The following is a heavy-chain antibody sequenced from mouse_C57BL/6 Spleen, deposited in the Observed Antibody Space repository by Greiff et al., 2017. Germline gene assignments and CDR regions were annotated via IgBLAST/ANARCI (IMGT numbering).Heavy chain of an antibody. Sequence: EVKVVESGGGLVQPGGSLKLSCAASGFTFSDYYMYWVRQTPEKRLEWVAYISNGGGSTYYPDTVKGRFTISRDNAKNTLYLQMSRLKSEDTAMYYCARHGDYETFDYWGQGTTLTVSS. V-gene: IGHV5-12*01. J-gene: IGHJ2*01. D-gene: IGHD2-4*01. CDR3: ARHGDYETFDY. CDR1: GFTFSDYY. CDR2: ISNGGGST.